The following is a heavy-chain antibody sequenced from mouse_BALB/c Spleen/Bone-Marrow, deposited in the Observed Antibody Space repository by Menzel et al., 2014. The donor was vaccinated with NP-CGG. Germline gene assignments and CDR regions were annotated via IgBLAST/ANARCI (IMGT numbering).Heavy chain of an antibody. CDR2: INSDGGST. V-gene: IGHV5-6-2*01. CDR1: GFTFSTYY. Sequence: EVKLVESGGGLVELGGSLKLSCAASGFTFSTYYMSWVRQTPEKRLELVAAINSDGGSTYYPDTVKGRFTISRDNAKNTLYLQMSSLKSEDTALYYCARQGGNYPFAYWGQGTLVTVSA. D-gene: IGHD2-1*01. J-gene: IGHJ3*01. CDR3: ARQGGNYPFAY.